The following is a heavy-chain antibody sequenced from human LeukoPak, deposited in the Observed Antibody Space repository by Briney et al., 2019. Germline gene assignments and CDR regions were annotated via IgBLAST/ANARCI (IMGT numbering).Heavy chain of an antibody. J-gene: IGHJ4*02. CDR1: GFTFSSYA. V-gene: IGHV3-30*04. CDR3: ARPYYDFWTPFDY. CDR2: ISYDGSNK. Sequence: GRSLRLSCAAPGFTFSSYAMHWVRQAPGKGLEWVAVISYDGSNKYYADSVKGRFTISRDNSKNTLYLQMNSLRAEDTAVYYCARPYYDFWTPFDYWGQGTLVTVSS. D-gene: IGHD3-3*01.